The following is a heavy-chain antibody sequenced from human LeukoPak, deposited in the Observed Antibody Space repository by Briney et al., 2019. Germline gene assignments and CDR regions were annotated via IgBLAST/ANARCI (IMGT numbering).Heavy chain of an antibody. J-gene: IGHJ4*02. V-gene: IGHV4-39*07. Sequence: SETLSLTCTVSGGSISSSSYYWGWIRQPPGKGLEWIGEINHSGSTNYNPSLKGRVTISVDTSKNQFSLKLSSVTAADTAVYYCARGSRDGYNLGYYFDYWGQGTLVTVS. CDR1: GGSISSSSYY. D-gene: IGHD5-24*01. CDR3: ARGSRDGYNLGYYFDY. CDR2: INHSGST.